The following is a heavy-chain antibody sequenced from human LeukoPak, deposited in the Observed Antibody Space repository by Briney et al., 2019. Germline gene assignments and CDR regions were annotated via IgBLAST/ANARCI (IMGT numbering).Heavy chain of an antibody. CDR2: IYPGDSDT. V-gene: IGHV5-51*01. Sequence: GESLKISCKGSGYSFTSYWIGWVRQMPGKGLEWKGIIYPGDSDTRYSPSFQGQVTISADKSISTAYLQWSSLKASDTAMYYCARHTSYSSSARGRYFDYWGQGTLVTVSS. CDR1: GYSFTSYW. J-gene: IGHJ4*02. CDR3: ARHTSYSSSARGRYFDY. D-gene: IGHD6-6*01.